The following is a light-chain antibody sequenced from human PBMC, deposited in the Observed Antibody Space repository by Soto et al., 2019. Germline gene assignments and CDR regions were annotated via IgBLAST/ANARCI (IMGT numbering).Light chain of an antibody. CDR1: QSVSNNY. Sequence: EIVLTQSPGTLSLSPGERATLSCRASQSVSNNYLAWYQQKPGQAPRVLIYGASSRATGIPDRFSGSGSGTEFTLTISRLEPEDFAMYYCQQYGSSPRTFGQGTKVEIK. V-gene: IGKV3-20*01. CDR3: QQYGSSPRT. J-gene: IGKJ1*01. CDR2: GAS.